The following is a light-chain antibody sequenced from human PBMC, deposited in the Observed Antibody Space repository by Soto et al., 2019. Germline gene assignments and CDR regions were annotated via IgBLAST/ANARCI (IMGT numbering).Light chain of an antibody. Sequence: EIVLTQSPGTLSLSPGERATLSCRASQSVNSNFLAWYQQKPGQAPGLLIYGASSRATGIPDRFGGSGSGTDFTLTISRLEPEDFAVYYCQQYGNSPYTFGQGTKLEIK. CDR3: QQYGNSPYT. CDR2: GAS. J-gene: IGKJ2*01. V-gene: IGKV3-20*01. CDR1: QSVNSNF.